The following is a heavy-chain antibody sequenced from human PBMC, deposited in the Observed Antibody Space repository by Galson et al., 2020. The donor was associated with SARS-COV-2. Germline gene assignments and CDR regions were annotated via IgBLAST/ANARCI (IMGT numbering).Heavy chain of an antibody. J-gene: IGHJ4*02. D-gene: IGHD2-15*01. Sequence: SLKISCAAFGFIFDDYVMHWVRQAPGKGLEWVSRISWNGAKIDYADSVKGRFTISRNNAKNSLYLQMNSLRPEDTALYYCAKDSFCSATNCQGGFDYWGQGTLVTVSS. V-gene: IGHV3-9*01. CDR1: GFIFDDYV. CDR3: AKDSFCSATNCQGGFDY. CDR2: ISWNGAKI.